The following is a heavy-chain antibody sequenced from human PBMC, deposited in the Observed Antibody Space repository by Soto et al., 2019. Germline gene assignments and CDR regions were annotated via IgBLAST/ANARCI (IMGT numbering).Heavy chain of an antibody. CDR2: IIPIFGTA. J-gene: IGHJ5*02. Sequence: GASVKVSCKASGGTFSSYAISWVRQAPGQGLEWMGGIIPIFGTANYAQKFQGRVTITADESTSTAYMELSSLRSEDTAVYYCARGISSSWYEAIYNWFDPWGQGTLVTVSS. V-gene: IGHV1-69*13. D-gene: IGHD6-13*01. CDR1: GGTFSSYA. CDR3: ARGISSSWYEAIYNWFDP.